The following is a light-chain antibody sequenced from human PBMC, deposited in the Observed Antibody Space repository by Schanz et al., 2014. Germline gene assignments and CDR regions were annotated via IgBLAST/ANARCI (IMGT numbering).Light chain of an antibody. Sequence: QSALTQPASVSGSPGQSITISCTGTSSDVGGHDSVSWYQHHPGKAPKLMIYFVHNRPSGVSSRFSGSKSGNTASLTVSGLQTEDEADYYCSSYAGRNNLVFGGGTKLTVL. V-gene: IGLV2-14*03. J-gene: IGLJ3*02. CDR2: FVH. CDR1: SSDVGGHDS. CDR3: SSYAGRNNLV.